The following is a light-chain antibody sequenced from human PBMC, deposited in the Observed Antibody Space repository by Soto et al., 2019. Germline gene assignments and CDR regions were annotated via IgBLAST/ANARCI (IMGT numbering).Light chain of an antibody. CDR2: AAS. CDR3: HQVNSLPFT. CDR1: QGISSW. V-gene: IGKV1-12*01. Sequence: DIQMTQSPSSVSAAVGDRVTITCRASQGISSWLAWYQQKPGKAPKLLIYAASSLQSVVPSRFSGSGSGSAFTLTISSLQPEDFATYYCHQVNSLPFTFGPATKVDIK. J-gene: IGKJ3*01.